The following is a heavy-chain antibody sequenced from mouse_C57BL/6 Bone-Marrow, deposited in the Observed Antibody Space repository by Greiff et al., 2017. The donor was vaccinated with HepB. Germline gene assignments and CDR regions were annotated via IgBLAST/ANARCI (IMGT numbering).Heavy chain of an antibody. D-gene: IGHD1-1*01. CDR3: ARGYYYGSSYLDY. Sequence: EVKLMESGGGLVKPGGSLKLSCAASGFTFSDYGMHWVRQAPEKGLEWVAYIGSGSSTIYYADTVKGRFTISRDNAKNTLFLQMTSLRSEDTAMYYCARGYYYGSSYLDYWGQGTTLTVSS. J-gene: IGHJ2*01. CDR1: GFTFSDYG. CDR2: IGSGSSTI. V-gene: IGHV5-17*01.